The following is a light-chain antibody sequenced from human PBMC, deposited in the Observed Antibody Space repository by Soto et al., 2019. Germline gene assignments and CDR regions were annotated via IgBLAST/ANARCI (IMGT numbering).Light chain of an antibody. CDR2: GAS. J-gene: IGKJ1*01. CDR1: QTVSSSY. Sequence: EIVLTQSPGTLSLSPGERAPLSCRASQTVSSSYLGWYQQKPGQAPRPLIYGASSRATGIPDRFSGSRSGTDCHLTISRLEPEDFAVYYCQQYVNLPRTFGQGTKVEIK. CDR3: QQYVNLPRT. V-gene: IGKV3-20*01.